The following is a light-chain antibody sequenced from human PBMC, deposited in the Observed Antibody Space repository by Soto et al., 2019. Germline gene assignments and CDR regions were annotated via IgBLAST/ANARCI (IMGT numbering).Light chain of an antibody. CDR1: RSNIGSNY. CDR2: DND. Sequence: QSGLTQPPSVSAAPGQKVIISCSGSRSNIGSNYVSWYQHVPGTAPKLLIYDNDKRPSGIPDRFSGSKSGTSATLGITGLKTGDEADYYCITRDRGLTAGVFGGGTKLT. CDR3: ITRDRGLTAGV. V-gene: IGLV1-51*01. J-gene: IGLJ3*02.